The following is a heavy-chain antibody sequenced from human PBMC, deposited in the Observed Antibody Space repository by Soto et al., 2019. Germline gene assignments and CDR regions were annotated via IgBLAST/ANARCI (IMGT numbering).Heavy chain of an antibody. CDR2: IIPIFGTA. CDR1: GGTFSSYA. Sequence: QVQLVQSGAEVKKPGSSVKVSCKASGGTFSSYAISWVRQAPGQGLEWMGGIIPIFGTANYEQKFQGRVTITADESTSTAYMELSSLRSEDTAVYYCARPRGVTATRGYYYYGMDVWGQGTTVTVSS. V-gene: IGHV1-69*12. J-gene: IGHJ6*02. D-gene: IGHD2-15*01. CDR3: ARPRGVTATRGYYYYGMDV.